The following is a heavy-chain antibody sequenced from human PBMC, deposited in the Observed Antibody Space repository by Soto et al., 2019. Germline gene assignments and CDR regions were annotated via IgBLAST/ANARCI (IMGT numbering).Heavy chain of an antibody. D-gene: IGHD3-22*01. V-gene: IGHV4-59*01. CDR1: GGSISSYY. CDR2: IYYSGST. Sequence: PSETLSLTCTVSGGSISSYYWSWIRQPPGKGLEWIGYIYYSGSTNYNPSLKSRVTISVDTSKNQFSLKLGSVTAADTAVYYCAGKYYYDSMFDPWGQGTLVTVSS. J-gene: IGHJ5*02. CDR3: AGKYYYDSMFDP.